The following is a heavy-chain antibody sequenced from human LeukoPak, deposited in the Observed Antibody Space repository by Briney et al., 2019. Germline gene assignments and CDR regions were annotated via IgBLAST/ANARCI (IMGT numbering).Heavy chain of an antibody. D-gene: IGHD2-2*01. J-gene: IGHJ6*03. CDR1: GGSFSGYY. CDR3: ARVGPYCSSTSCFTGDYYYYYYMDV. V-gene: IGHV4-34*01. Sequence: PSETLSLICAVYGGSFSGYYWSWIRQPPGKGLEWIGEINHSGSTNYNPSLKSRVTISVDTSKNQFSLKLSSVTAADTAVYYCARVGPYCSSTSCFTGDYYYYYYMDVWGKGTTVTVSS. CDR2: INHSGST.